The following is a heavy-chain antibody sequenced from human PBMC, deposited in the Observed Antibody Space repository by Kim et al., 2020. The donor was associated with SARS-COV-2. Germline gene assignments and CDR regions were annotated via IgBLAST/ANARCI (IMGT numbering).Heavy chain of an antibody. D-gene: IGHD3-16*02. CDR1: GFTFSSYA. J-gene: IGHJ4*02. V-gene: IGHV3-23*01. Sequence: GGSLRLSCAASGFTFSSYAMSWVRQAPGKGLEWVSAISENGATTYYADSVRGRFTISRDNSKNTVFLQMNSLRVEDTAVYYCAKALSGGSYPIFDCWGQGNTVTVSP. CDR2: ISENGATT. CDR3: AKALSGGSYPIFDC.